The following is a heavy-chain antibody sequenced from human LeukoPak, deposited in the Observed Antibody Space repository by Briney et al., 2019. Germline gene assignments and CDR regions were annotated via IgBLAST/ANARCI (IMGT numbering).Heavy chain of an antibody. Sequence: PSESLSLTCTVSGGSISSYYWTWIRLPPGKRLERIGYIYYSGSTNYNPSLKSRVSMSVDTSKNQISLKLRSVTAADTAVYYCARRQWLVHYFDYWGQGTLVTVSS. CDR1: GGSISSYY. CDR2: IYYSGST. V-gene: IGHV4-59*08. D-gene: IGHD6-19*01. CDR3: ARRQWLVHYFDY. J-gene: IGHJ4*02.